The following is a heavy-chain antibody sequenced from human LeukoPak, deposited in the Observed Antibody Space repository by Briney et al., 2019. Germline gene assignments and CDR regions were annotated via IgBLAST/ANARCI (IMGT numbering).Heavy chain of an antibody. CDR3: ARGYYDSSGYYYPVYFDH. Sequence: GGSLRLSCAASGFTVSSNYMSWVRQAPGKGLEWVSVIYSGGSTYYADSVKGRFTISRDNSKNTLYLQMNSLRAEDTAVYYCARGYYDSSGYYYPVYFDHWGQGTLVTVSS. D-gene: IGHD3-22*01. J-gene: IGHJ4*02. CDR1: GFTVSSNY. CDR2: IYSGGST. V-gene: IGHV3-53*01.